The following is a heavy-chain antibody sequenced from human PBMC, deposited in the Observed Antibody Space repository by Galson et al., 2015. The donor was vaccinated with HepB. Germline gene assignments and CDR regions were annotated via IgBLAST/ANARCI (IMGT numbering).Heavy chain of an antibody. Sequence: SLRLSCAASGFTFSSYWMSWVRQAPGKGLEWVANIKQDGSEKYYVDSVKGRFTISRDNAKNSLYLQMNSLRAEDTAVYYCARDGGENGPASDFDYWGQGTLVTVSS. CDR2: IKQDGSEK. J-gene: IGHJ4*02. V-gene: IGHV3-7*03. CDR1: GFTFSSYW. CDR3: ARDGGENGPASDFDY. D-gene: IGHD1-1*01.